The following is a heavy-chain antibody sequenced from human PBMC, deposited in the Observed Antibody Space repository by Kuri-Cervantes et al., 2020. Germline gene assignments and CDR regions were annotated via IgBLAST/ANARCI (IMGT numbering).Heavy chain of an antibody. CDR2: IYYSGST. CDR1: GGSISSYY. D-gene: IGHD3-3*01. Sequence: GSLRLSCTVSGGSISSYYWSWIRQPPGKGLEWIGYIYYSGSTNYNPSLKSRVTISVDTSKNQFSLKLSSVTAADTAVYYCARGPLRGVFDYWGQGTLVTVSS. J-gene: IGHJ4*02. V-gene: IGHV4-59*01. CDR3: ARGPLRGVFDY.